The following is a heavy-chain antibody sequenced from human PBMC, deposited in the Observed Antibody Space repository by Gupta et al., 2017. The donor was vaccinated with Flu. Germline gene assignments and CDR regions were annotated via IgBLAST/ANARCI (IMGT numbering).Heavy chain of an antibody. Sequence: QLQLQESGPGLVKPSETLSLTCTVSGGSISSSSYYWGWIRQPPGKGLEWIGSIYYSGSTYYNPSLKSRVTISVDTSKNQFSLKLSSVTAADTAVYYCARLSAGSHFDYWGQGTLVTVSS. CDR2: IYYSGST. D-gene: IGHD3-10*01. CDR3: ARLSAGSHFDY. V-gene: IGHV4-39*01. CDR1: GGSISSSSYY. J-gene: IGHJ4*02.